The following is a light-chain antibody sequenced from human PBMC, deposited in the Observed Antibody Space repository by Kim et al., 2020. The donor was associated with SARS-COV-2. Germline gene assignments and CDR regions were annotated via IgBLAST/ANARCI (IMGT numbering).Light chain of an antibody. J-gene: IGKJ4*01. CDR3: QQYASSVT. CDR1: QTVTSTS. Sequence: LSPGERATLSCRASQTVTSTSVAWYQQRPGQPLRLLIYTASSRAIGIPDRCSGSGSGTDFTLTISRLEPEDFAVYHCQQYASSVTFGGGTKLEIK. V-gene: IGKV3-20*01. CDR2: TAS.